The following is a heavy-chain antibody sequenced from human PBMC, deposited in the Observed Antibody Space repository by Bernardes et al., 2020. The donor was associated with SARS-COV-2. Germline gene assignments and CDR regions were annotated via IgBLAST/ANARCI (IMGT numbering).Heavy chain of an antibody. Sequence: SEPLSLICTVSGGWIGSYYWAWIRRPPGKGLEWIGYIYYSGTTNYNPSLKSRVTISVDRSQNQFSLNLSSVTPADTAVYYCARDLSHLVRRGFDLWGRGTLVTVSS. V-gene: IGHV4-59*01. D-gene: IGHD3-10*01. J-gene: IGHJ2*01. CDR1: GGWIGSYY. CDR2: IYYSGTT. CDR3: ARDLSHLVRRGFDL.